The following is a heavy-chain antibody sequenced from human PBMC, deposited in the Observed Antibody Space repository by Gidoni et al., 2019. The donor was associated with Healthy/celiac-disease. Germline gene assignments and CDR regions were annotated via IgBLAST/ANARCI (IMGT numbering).Heavy chain of an antibody. J-gene: IGHJ4*02. CDR1: GCTFSSYP. CDR2: IIPIFGTT. D-gene: IGHD1-1*01. Sequence: QVQLVQSGAEVKKPGSSVKVSCKASGCTFSSYPISWVRQAPGQGLAWMGGIIPIFGTTSYAQKYQGRVTITADESTSTAYMELSSLRSEDTAVYYCARDATGTTNYFDYWGQGTLVTVSS. V-gene: IGHV1-69*19. CDR3: ARDATGTTNYFDY.